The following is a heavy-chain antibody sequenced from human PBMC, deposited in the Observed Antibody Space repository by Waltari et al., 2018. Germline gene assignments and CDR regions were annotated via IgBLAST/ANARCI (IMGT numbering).Heavy chain of an antibody. D-gene: IGHD1-1*01. CDR2: ISYSGST. CDR1: GGSISSSSYY. J-gene: IGHJ4*02. CDR3: ARYNWNAPHFDY. Sequence: QLQLQESGPGLVKPSETLSLTCTVSGGSISSSSYYWGWIRQPPGKGLEWIGSISYSGSTYYNPALKGRVTISVDTSKNQFSLKLSSVTTADTAVYYCARYNWNAPHFDYWGQGTLVTVSS. V-gene: IGHV4-39*01.